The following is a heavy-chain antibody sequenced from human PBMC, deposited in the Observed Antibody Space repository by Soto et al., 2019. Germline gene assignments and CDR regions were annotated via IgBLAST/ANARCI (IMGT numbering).Heavy chain of an antibody. CDR1: GDTFTSYY. J-gene: IGHJ6*02. CDR3: AKFGFKRWLPGGYYYYGMDV. Sequence: QVRLVQSGAEVKAPGASVKVSCKAPGDTFTSYYMHWVRQAPGHGLEWMGVINPNGGSTRFAQKFQGRVTMTSDTSTSTVYMELRGLTSEDTAIYYCAKFGFKRWLPGGYYYYGMDVWGQGTTVTVSS. V-gene: IGHV1-46*01. D-gene: IGHD5-12*01. CDR2: INPNGGST.